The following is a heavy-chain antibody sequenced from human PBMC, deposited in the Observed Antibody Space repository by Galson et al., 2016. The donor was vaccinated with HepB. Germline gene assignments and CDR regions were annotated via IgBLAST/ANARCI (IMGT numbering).Heavy chain of an antibody. CDR3: AHWRAGNGSSWFDY. Sequence: PALVKPTQTLTLTCTFSGFSLSTSAVGVGWIRQAPGKAPEWLAFIYWDDDKRYSPSLKSSLTITKDTSKNQVVLTMTNMDPMDTATYYCAHWRAGNGSSWFDYWGQGTLVTVSS. CDR2: IYWDDDK. CDR1: GFSLSTSAVG. J-gene: IGHJ4*02. V-gene: IGHV2-5*02. D-gene: IGHD6-13*01.